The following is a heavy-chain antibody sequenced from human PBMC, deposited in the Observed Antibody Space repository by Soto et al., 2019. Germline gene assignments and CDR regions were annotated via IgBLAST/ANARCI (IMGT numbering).Heavy chain of an antibody. D-gene: IGHD5-12*01. CDR2: IDHRGTT. J-gene: IGHJ5*02. Sequence: QAQLHESGPGLVKPSETLSLSCTVSGASVNSNYWSWIRQSPGKGLEWIGYIDHRGTTNYNPSLKSRVTISSDTPKNQFSLRLSSVTVVDTAVYYCATGGGWLPDTWGQGTLVTVSS. CDR3: ATGGGWLPDT. CDR1: GASVNSNY. V-gene: IGHV4-59*02.